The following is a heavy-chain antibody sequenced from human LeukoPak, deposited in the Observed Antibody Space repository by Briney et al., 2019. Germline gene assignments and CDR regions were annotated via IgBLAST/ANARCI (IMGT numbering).Heavy chain of an antibody. Sequence: SETLSLTCTVSGGSISSYYWSWIRQPAGKGLEWIGRIYTSGSTNYNPSLKSRVTMSVDTSKNQFSLKLSSVTAADTAVYYCARTIVVVPAASGNWFDPWGQGTLVTVSS. CDR3: ARTIVVVPAASGNWFDP. V-gene: IGHV4-4*07. CDR2: IYTSGST. D-gene: IGHD2-2*01. J-gene: IGHJ5*02. CDR1: GGSISSYY.